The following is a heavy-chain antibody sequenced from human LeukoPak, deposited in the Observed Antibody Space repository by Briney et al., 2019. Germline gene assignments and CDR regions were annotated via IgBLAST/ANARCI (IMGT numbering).Heavy chain of an antibody. CDR3: ATGGDGYKLNY. V-gene: IGHV1-24*01. J-gene: IGHJ4*02. Sequence: EASVKVSCKVSGYTLTELSMHWVRQAPGEGLEWMGGFDPEDGETIYAQQFQGRVTMTEDTSTDTAYMDLSSLNSDDTAVYYCATGGDGYKLNYWGQGTLVTVSS. D-gene: IGHD5-24*01. CDR2: FDPEDGET. CDR1: GYTLTELS.